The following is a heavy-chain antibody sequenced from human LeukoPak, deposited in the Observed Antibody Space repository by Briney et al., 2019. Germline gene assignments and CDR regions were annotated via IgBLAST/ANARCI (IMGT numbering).Heavy chain of an antibody. J-gene: IGHJ3*02. V-gene: IGHV4-30-4*08. CDR2: IYYTGTT. D-gene: IGHD1-14*01. Sequence: SETLSLTCTVSGGSISSADFCWNWVRQPPGKGLESIGSIYYTGTTQYNPSLKSRITISLDMFKNQFSLKLSSVTAADTAVYYCARDPHRERGTSNVFDIWGQGTMVTVSS. CDR3: ARDPHRERGTSNVFDI. CDR1: GGSISSADFC.